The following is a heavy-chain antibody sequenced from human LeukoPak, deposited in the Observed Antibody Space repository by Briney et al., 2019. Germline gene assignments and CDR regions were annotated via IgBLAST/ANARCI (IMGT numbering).Heavy chain of an antibody. CDR1: GFTFSGYW. Sequence: PGGSLRLSCAASGFTFSGYWMSWVRQAPGKGLEWVANIKQDGSEKYYVDSVKGRFTISRDNAKNSLYLQMNSLRAEDTAVYYCARDGPYDILTGPDIWGQGTMVTVSS. D-gene: IGHD3-9*01. CDR2: IKQDGSEK. V-gene: IGHV3-7*03. J-gene: IGHJ3*02. CDR3: ARDGPYDILTGPDI.